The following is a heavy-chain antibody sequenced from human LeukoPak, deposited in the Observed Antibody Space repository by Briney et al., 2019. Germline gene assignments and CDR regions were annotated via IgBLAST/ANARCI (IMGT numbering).Heavy chain of an antibody. Sequence: PSETLSLTCSVSGGSISSYDHYWDWIRQPPGKGLEWIGSIYYSGRTYYTQSLHSRVTISVDTSKNQFSLKLSSVTAADTAVYYCAGSRQAVLEYFQDWGQGTLVTVSS. D-gene: IGHD6-19*01. CDR3: AGSRQAVLEYFQD. CDR1: GGSISSYDHY. V-gene: IGHV4-39*07. CDR2: IYYSGRT. J-gene: IGHJ1*01.